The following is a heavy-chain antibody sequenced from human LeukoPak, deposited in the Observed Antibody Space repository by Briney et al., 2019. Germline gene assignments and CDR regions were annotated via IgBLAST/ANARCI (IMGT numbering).Heavy chain of an antibody. CDR3: VSFYETY. Sequence: PGGSLRLSCTASGFTFSNSWMSWVRQAPGKGLEWVANINQDGSEKHYVDSVKGRFTISRDNAKNSLYLQMNSLRAEDTAVYYCVSFYETYWGRGTLVTVSS. CDR2: INQDGSEK. V-gene: IGHV3-7*01. CDR1: GFTFSNSW. J-gene: IGHJ4*02. D-gene: IGHD2/OR15-2a*01.